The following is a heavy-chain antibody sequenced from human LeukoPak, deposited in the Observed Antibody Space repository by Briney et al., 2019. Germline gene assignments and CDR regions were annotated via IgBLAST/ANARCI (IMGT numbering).Heavy chain of an antibody. V-gene: IGHV3-7*01. D-gene: IGHD3-22*01. CDR1: GFTFSSYW. J-gene: IGHJ4*02. CDR3: TRGDYYDSSGYYLLFDY. Sequence: SGGSLRLSCAASGFTFSSYWMSWVRQAPGKGLEWVANIKQDGSEKYYVDSVKGRFTISRDNAKNSLYLQMNSLRAEDTAVYYCTRGDYYDSSGYYLLFDYWGQGTLVTVSS. CDR2: IKQDGSEK.